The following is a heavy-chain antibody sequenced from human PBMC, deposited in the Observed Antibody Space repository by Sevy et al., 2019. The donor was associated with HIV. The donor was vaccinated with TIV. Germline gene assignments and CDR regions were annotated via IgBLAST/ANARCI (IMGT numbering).Heavy chain of an antibody. D-gene: IGHD1-26*01. CDR1: GFTFSSYS. CDR2: ISSGSTYI. J-gene: IGHJ6*02. CDR3: ASDRGVGTSSYGMDV. V-gene: IGHV3-21*01. Sequence: LGGSLRLSCAASGFTFSSYSMNWVRQAPGKGLEWVSSISSGSTYIYYVDSVKGRFTISRDNAKNSLYLQMNSLRAEDTAVYYCASDRGVGTSSYGMDVWGQGTTVTVSS.